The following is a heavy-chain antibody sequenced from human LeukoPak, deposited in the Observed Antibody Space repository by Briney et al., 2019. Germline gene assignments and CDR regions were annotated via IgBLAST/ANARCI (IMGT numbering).Heavy chain of an antibody. CDR1: GFTFSSYW. D-gene: IGHD4-23*01. CDR2: IKQDGSEK. V-gene: IGHV3-7*03. CDR3: ARRAGGYSHPYDY. J-gene: IGHJ4*02. Sequence: GGSLRLSCAASGFTFSSYWMSWVRQAPGKGLEWVANIKQDGSEKYYVDSVKGRFTISRDNSKNTLYLQMNSLRAEDTAVYYCARRAGGYSHPYDYWGQGILVTVSS.